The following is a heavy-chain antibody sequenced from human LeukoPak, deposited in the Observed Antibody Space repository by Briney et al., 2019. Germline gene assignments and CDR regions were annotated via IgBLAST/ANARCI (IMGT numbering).Heavy chain of an antibody. Sequence: SVKVSCKASGGTFSSYAISWVRQAPGQGLEWMGGIIPIFGTANYAQKFQGRVTITADESTSTAYMELSSLRSEDTTVYYCASLTGTTRGGYYYYYGMDVWGKGTTVTVSS. J-gene: IGHJ6*04. CDR1: GGTFSSYA. CDR3: ASLTGTTRGGYYYYYGMDV. V-gene: IGHV1-69*01. D-gene: IGHD1-20*01. CDR2: IIPIFGTA.